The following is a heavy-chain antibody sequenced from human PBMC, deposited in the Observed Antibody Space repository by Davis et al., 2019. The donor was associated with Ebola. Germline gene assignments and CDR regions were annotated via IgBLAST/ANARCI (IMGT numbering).Heavy chain of an antibody. CDR3: ARDWDPIAAAIYYMDV. V-gene: IGHV3-21*01. Sequence: GESLKISCAASGFTFSSYSMNWVRQATGKGLEWVSSISSSSSYIYYADSVKGRFTISRDNAKNSLYLQMNSLRAEDTAVYYCARDWDPIAAAIYYMDVWGKGTTVTVSS. J-gene: IGHJ6*03. D-gene: IGHD6-13*01. CDR2: ISSSSSYI. CDR1: GFTFSSYS.